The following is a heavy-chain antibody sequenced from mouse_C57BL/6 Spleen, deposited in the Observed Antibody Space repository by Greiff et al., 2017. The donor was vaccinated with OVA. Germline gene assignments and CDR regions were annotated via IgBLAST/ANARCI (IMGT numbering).Heavy chain of an antibody. Sequence: QVQLKQPGAELVRPGTSVKLSCKASGYTFTSYWMHWVKQRPGQGLEWIGVIDPSDSYTNYNQKFKGKATLTVDTSSSTAYMQLSSLTSEDSAVYYCAREGDYDAYWGQGTLVTVSA. CDR1: GYTFTSYW. CDR2: IDPSDSYT. CDR3: AREGDYDAY. V-gene: IGHV1-59*01. J-gene: IGHJ3*01. D-gene: IGHD2-4*01.